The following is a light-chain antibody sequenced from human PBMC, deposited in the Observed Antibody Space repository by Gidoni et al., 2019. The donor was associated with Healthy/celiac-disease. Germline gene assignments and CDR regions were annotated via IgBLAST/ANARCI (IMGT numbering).Light chain of an antibody. CDR2: AAS. Sequence: IHITQSPSSLSASVGNRVTITCRASQSISSYLNWYQQKPGKAPKLLIYAASSLQSGVPSRFSGSGSGTDFTLTISSLQPEDFATYYCQQSYSTPITFGPGTRLEIK. V-gene: IGKV1-39*01. CDR1: QSISSY. J-gene: IGKJ5*01. CDR3: QQSYSTPIT.